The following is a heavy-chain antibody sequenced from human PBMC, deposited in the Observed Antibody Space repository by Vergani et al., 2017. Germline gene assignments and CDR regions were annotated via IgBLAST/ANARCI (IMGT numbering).Heavy chain of an antibody. V-gene: IGHV3-74*01. CDR3: ARERAIVATDGMDV. D-gene: IGHD5-12*01. CDR2: INSDGSST. CDR1: GFTFSSYA. J-gene: IGHJ6*02. Sequence: EVQLLESGGVLVQPGGSLRLSCAASGFTFSSYAMSWVRQAPGKGLEWVSGINSDGSSTSYADSVKGRFTISRDNAKNTLYLQMNSLRAEDTAVYYCARERAIVATDGMDVWGQGTTVTVSS.